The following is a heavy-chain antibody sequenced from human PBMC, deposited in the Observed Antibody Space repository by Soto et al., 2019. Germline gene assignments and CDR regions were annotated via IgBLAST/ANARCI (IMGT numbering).Heavy chain of an antibody. CDR1: GGSVGTGAYY. CDR2: TLYSGST. D-gene: IGHD3-22*01. J-gene: IGHJ3*02. V-gene: IGHV4-61*08. CDR3: GRYGYYHRRFDT. Sequence: PSETLSLTCRVSGGSVGTGAYYWSWIRQPPGKGLEWIGYTLYSGSTNYNPSLQSLQIRVTKSVDTSTNQLCFVLTAVTAADTGLYYCGRYGYYHRRFDTWGQGTLVTVSS.